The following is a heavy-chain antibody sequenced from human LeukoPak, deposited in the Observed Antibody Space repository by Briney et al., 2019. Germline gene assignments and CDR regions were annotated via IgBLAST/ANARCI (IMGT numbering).Heavy chain of an antibody. J-gene: IGHJ4*02. CDR3: AKVRPHMIVVVITFYFDY. CDR2: ISGSGGST. V-gene: IGHV3-23*01. D-gene: IGHD3-22*01. CDR1: GFTFSSYG. Sequence: GGSLRLSCAASGFTFSSYGMSWVRQAPGKGLEWVSAISGSGGSTYYADSVKGRFTISRDNSKNTLYLQMNSLRAEDTAVYYCAKVRPHMIVVVITFYFDYWGQGTLVTVSS.